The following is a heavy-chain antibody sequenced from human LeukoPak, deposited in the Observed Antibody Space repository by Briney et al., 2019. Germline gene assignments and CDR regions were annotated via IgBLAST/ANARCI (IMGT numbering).Heavy chain of an antibody. Sequence: ASVKVSCKASGYTFTSYYMHWVRQAPGQGLEWMGIINPSGGSTSYAQKFQGRVTTTRDTSTSTVYMELSSLRSEDTAVYYCARQGRYCSSTSCYTYGMDVWGQGTTVTVSS. J-gene: IGHJ6*02. CDR3: ARQGRYCSSTSCYTYGMDV. CDR2: INPSGGST. D-gene: IGHD2-2*02. CDR1: GYTFTSYY. V-gene: IGHV1-46*01.